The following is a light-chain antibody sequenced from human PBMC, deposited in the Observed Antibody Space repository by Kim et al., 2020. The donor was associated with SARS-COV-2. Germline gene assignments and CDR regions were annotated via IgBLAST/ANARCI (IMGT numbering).Light chain of an antibody. CDR1: QGISSA. Sequence: AIQLTQSPSSLSVSVGDRVTITCRASQGISSALAWYQQKSGKAPKLLIYDASSLESGVPSRFSGSGSGTDFTLIISSLQPEDFATYNCQQFNSYPVTFGPGTKVDSK. J-gene: IGKJ3*01. CDR3: QQFNSYPVT. CDR2: DAS. V-gene: IGKV1-13*02.